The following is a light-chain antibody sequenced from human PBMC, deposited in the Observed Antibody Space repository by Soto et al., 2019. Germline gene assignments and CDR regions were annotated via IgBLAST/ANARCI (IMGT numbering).Light chain of an antibody. CDR3: QQRYSWPPIT. Sequence: ELVLTQSPATLSLSPGERATLSCRASQSVSSYLAWYQQKPGQAPRLLIYDAYNRATGIPARFSGSGSGTDFTLTISSLEPADFAVYYGQQRYSWPPITVGQWTRREIK. CDR2: DAY. CDR1: QSVSSY. J-gene: IGKJ5*01. V-gene: IGKV3-11*01.